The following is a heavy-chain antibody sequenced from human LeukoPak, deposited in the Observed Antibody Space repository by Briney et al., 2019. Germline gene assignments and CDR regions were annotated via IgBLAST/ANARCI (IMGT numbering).Heavy chain of an antibody. CDR2: IYTSGST. Sequence: SETLSLTCAVYGGSFSGYYWSWIRQPAGKGLEWIGRIYTSGSTNYNPSLKSRVTMSVDTSKNQFSLKLSSVTAADTAVYYCARYPDLRGSSGRNWFDPWGQGTLVTVSS. CDR1: GGSFSGYY. CDR3: ARYPDLRGSSGRNWFDP. J-gene: IGHJ5*02. V-gene: IGHV4-59*10. D-gene: IGHD3-22*01.